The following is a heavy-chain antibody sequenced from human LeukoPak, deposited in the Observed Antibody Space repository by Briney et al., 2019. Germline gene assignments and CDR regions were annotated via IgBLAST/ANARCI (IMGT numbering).Heavy chain of an antibody. CDR2: IYYSGST. D-gene: IGHD1-20*01. J-gene: IGHJ6*03. V-gene: IGHV4-59*01. Sequence: SETLSLTCTVSGGSISRYYWSWIRQPPGKGLEWIGYIYYSGSTNYNPSLKSRVTISVDTSKNQFSLKLSSVTAADTAVYYCARVITIGYYMDVWGKGTTVTVSS. CDR1: GGSISRYY. CDR3: ARVITIGYYMDV.